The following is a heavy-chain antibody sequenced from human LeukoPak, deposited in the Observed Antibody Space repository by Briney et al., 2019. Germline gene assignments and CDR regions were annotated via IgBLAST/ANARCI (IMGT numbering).Heavy chain of an antibody. J-gene: IGHJ6*04. CDR3: ARNAGYCSSTSCSGDYYYYGMDV. V-gene: IGHV5-51*01. CDR2: IYPGDSDT. CDR1: GYSFTSYW. Sequence: GESLKISCKGSGYSFTSYWIGWVRQMPGKGLEWMGIIYPGDSDTRYSPSFRGQVTISADKSITTAYLQWSSLRASDTAMYYCARNAGYCSSTSCSGDYYYYGMDVCGKGTTVTVSS. D-gene: IGHD2-2*03.